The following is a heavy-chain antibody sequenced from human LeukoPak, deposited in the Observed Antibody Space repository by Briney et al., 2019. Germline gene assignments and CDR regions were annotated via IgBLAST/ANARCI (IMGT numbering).Heavy chain of an antibody. Sequence: GGSLRLSCAASGFTFSSYGMSWVRQAPGKGLEWVSAISGSGGSTYYADSVKGRFTISRDNSKNTLYLQMNSLRAEDTAVYYCAKHFGFTYYFDYWGQGTLVTVSP. CDR2: ISGSGGST. V-gene: IGHV3-23*01. CDR1: GFTFSSYG. CDR3: AKHFGFTYYFDY. J-gene: IGHJ4*02. D-gene: IGHD3-10*01.